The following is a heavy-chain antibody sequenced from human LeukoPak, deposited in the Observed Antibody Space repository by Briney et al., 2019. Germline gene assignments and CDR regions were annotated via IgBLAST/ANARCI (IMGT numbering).Heavy chain of an antibody. CDR3: ARDSGYDGGDY. V-gene: IGHV3-21*01. CDR1: GFTFSSYS. J-gene: IGHJ4*02. Sequence: GGSLRLSCAASGFTFSSYSMNWVRQAPEKGLEWVSSISSSSSYIYYADSVKGRFTISRDNAKNSLYLQMNSLRAEDTAVYYCARDSGYDGGDYWGQGTLVTVSS. CDR2: ISSSSSYI. D-gene: IGHD5-12*01.